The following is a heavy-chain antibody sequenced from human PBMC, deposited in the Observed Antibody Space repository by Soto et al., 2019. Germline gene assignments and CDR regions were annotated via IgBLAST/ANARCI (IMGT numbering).Heavy chain of an antibody. J-gene: IGHJ4*02. CDR2: SDPSDSQT. D-gene: IGHD3-22*01. CDR3: ARQIYDSDTGPNFQYYFDS. V-gene: IGHV5-10-1*01. CDR1: GYSFAGYW. Sequence: GESLKISCKGSGYSFAGYWITWVRQKPGKGLEWMGRSDPSDSQTYYSPSFRGHVTISVTKSITTVFLQWSSLRASDTAMYYCARQIYDSDTGPNFQYYFDSWGQGTPVTVSS.